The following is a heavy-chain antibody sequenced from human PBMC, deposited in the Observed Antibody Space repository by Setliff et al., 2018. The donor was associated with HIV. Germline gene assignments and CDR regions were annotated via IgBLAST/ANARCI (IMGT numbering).Heavy chain of an antibody. CDR1: GDSINNSTYY. V-gene: IGHV4-39*07. J-gene: IGHJ4*02. D-gene: IGHD6-19*01. Sequence: PSETLSLTCAVSGDSINNSTYYWGWIRQPPGKGLEWIGGFYYSGTSYYNPSLRSRLTISVDTSKSQFSLKLNSVTAADTAMYYCAKGENEQWLVVGLFDYWGQGTLVTVSS. CDR2: FYYSGTS. CDR3: AKGENEQWLVVGLFDY.